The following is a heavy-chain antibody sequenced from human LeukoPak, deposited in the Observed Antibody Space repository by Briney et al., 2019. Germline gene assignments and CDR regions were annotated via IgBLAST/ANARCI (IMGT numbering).Heavy chain of an antibody. Sequence: ASVKVSCKASGGTFSSYAISWVRQAPGQGLEWMGRIIPILGIANYAQKFQSRVTITADKSTSTAYMELSSLRSEDTAVYYCARDPFMDNWFDPWGQGTLVTVSS. CDR1: GGTFSSYA. J-gene: IGHJ5*02. V-gene: IGHV1-69*04. CDR3: ARDPFMDNWFDP. CDR2: IIPILGIA.